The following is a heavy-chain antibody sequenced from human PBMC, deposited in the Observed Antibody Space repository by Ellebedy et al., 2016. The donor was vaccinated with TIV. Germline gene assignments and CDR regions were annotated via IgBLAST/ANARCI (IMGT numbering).Heavy chain of an antibody. CDR3: ATVVVSAYYSAHFDY. CDR2: IIPIFGTA. CDR1: GGTFSSYA. V-gene: IGHV1-69*13. Sequence: SVKVSXXASGGTFSSYAISWVRQAPGQGLEWMGGIIPIFGTANYAQKFQGRVTITADESTSTAYMELSSLRSEDTAVYYCATVVVSAYYSAHFDYWGQGTLVTVSS. D-gene: IGHD3-22*01. J-gene: IGHJ4*02.